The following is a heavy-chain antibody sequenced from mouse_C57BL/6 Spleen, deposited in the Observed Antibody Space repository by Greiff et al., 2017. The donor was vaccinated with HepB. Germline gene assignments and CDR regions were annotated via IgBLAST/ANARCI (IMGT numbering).Heavy chain of an antibody. Sequence: QVQLQQPGAELVMPGASVKLSCKASGYTFTSYWMHWVKQRPGQGLEWIGEIDPSDSYTNYNQKFKGKSTLTVDKSSSTAYMQLSSLTSEDSAVYYCARRWDRDYAMDYWGQGTSVTVSS. V-gene: IGHV1-69*01. D-gene: IGHD3-3*01. CDR1: GYTFTSYW. CDR2: IDPSDSYT. CDR3: ARRWDRDYAMDY. J-gene: IGHJ4*01.